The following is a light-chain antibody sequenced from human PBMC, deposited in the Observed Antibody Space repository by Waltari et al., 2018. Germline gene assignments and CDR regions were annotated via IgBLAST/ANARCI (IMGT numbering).Light chain of an antibody. CDR1: QSLVPVDGNTY. V-gene: IGKV2-30*02. CDR3: MQGTRWPYT. CDR2: WVF. J-gene: IGKJ2*01. Sequence: VMTQSPVSLSVTLGQAASISCKSSQSLVPVDGNTYLNWFHQRPGQSPRPLIYWVFNRDSGVPDRFSGSGSGTDFTLRISRVEAEDVGVYYCMQGTRWPYTFGQGTQLDIK.